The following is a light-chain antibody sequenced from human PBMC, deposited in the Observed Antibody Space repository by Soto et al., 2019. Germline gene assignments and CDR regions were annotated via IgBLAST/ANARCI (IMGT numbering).Light chain of an antibody. CDR1: QSVSSSY. CDR2: GAS. V-gene: IGKV3-20*01. J-gene: IGKJ1*01. CDR3: QQYGSSPVT. Sequence: EIVLTQSRGTLSLSPGERATLSCRASQSVSSSYLAWYQRKPGQAPRLLIYGASSRATGIPDRFSGSGSGTDFTLSISRLEPEDFAVYYCQQYGSSPVTFGQGTKVEIK.